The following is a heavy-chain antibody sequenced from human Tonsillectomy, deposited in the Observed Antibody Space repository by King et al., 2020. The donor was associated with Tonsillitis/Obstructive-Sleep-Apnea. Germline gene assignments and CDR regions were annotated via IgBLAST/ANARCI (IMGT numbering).Heavy chain of an antibody. CDR1: GYSFTSYW. J-gene: IGHJ6*03. Sequence: VQLVQSGAEVKKPGESLRISWKGFGYSFTSYWNSWVRQMPGKGLGWMGGIDPSDSYTNYSPFFQGHVTISAYKSIRTAYLQWGSLKASDTAMYYCARNGVTMIQGVTHDYYYYMDVWGKGTTVTVSS. CDR3: ARNGVTMIQGVTHDYYYYMDV. CDR2: IDPSDSYT. V-gene: IGHV5-10-1*01. D-gene: IGHD3-10*01.